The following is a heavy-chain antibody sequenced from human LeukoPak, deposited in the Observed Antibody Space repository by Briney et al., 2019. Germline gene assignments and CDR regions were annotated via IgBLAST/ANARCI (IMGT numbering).Heavy chain of an antibody. CDR3: VKNVVVKRYIDY. CDR1: GFTFSNHA. Sequence: PGGSLRLSCAASGFTFSNHAMSWVRQTPGKGLQWISVISGSGRTTEYADSVKGRFTISRDNSKNTLSLQMNSLRVEDTAIYYCVKNVVVKRYIDYWGQGTLVTASS. J-gene: IGHJ4*02. V-gene: IGHV3-23*01. CDR2: ISGSGRTT. D-gene: IGHD2-15*01.